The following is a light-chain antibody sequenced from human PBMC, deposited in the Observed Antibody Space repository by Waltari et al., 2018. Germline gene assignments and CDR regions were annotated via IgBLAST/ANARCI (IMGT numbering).Light chain of an antibody. CDR2: DAS. Sequence: SCRPSQSVSSALAWYQQKPGQAPRLLIYDASSRATGIPDKFSGSGSGTDFTLTISSLEPEDFGVYYCQRHTNWPVAFGQGTRLEIK. J-gene: IGKJ5*01. CDR1: QSVSSA. V-gene: IGKV3-11*01. CDR3: QRHTNWPVA.